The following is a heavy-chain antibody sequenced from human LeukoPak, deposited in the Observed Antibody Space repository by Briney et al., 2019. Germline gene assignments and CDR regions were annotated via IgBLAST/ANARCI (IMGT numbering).Heavy chain of an antibody. CDR1: GGSISSYY. CDR2: IFYSGST. Sequence: SETLSLTCTVSGGSISSYYWSCIRQPPGKGLEWIGYIFYSGSTNYNPSLKSRVTISVDTSKNQFSLKLSSVTAADTAVYYCARHVRNSGSGSYLTYFDYWGQGTLVTVSS. J-gene: IGHJ4*02. CDR3: ARHVRNSGSGSYLTYFDY. D-gene: IGHD3-10*01. V-gene: IGHV4-59*08.